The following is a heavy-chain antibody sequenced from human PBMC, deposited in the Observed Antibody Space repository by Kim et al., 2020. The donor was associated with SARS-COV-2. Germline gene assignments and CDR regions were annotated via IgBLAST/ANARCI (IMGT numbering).Heavy chain of an antibody. J-gene: IGHJ4*02. CDR2: ISGSGGST. V-gene: IGHV3-23*01. Sequence: GGSLRLSCAASGFTFSSYAMSWVRQAPGKGLEWVSAISGSGGSTYYADSVKGRFTISRDNSKNTLYLQMNSLRAEDTAVYYCAGSSGYPNYYFDYWGQGTLVTVSS. D-gene: IGHD3-22*01. CDR3: AGSSGYPNYYFDY. CDR1: GFTFSSYA.